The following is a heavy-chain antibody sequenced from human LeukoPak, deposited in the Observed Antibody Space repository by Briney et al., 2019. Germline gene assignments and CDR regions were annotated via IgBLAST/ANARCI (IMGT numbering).Heavy chain of an antibody. Sequence: SETLFLTCTVSGGSISSYYWSWIRQPPGKGLEWIGYIYYSGSTNYNPSLKSRVTISVDTSKNQFSLKLSSVTAADTAVYYCARLIWGPPVPYFDYWGQGTLVTVSS. CDR2: IYYSGST. J-gene: IGHJ4*02. CDR1: GGSISSYY. D-gene: IGHD3-16*01. V-gene: IGHV4-59*08. CDR3: ARLIWGPPVPYFDY.